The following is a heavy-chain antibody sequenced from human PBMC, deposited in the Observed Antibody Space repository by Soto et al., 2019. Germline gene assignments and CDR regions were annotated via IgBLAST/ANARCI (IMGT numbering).Heavy chain of an antibody. CDR1: AYTFTSYY. CDR3: ARAKTSDTSHWQLGGFDY. J-gene: IGHJ4*02. V-gene: IGHV1-46*01. Sequence: QVQLVQSGAEVKKPGASVKVSCKASAYTFTSYYLHWVRQAPGQGLEWMGIINPSGGSTSYAQKFQGRVTMTRDTSTSTVYMELSSLRSEDTAVYYCARAKTSDTSHWQLGGFDYWGQGTLVTVSS. D-gene: IGHD3-16*01. CDR2: INPSGGST.